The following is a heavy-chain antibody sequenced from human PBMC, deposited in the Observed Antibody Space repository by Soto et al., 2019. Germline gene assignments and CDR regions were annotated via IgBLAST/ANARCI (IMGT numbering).Heavy chain of an antibody. V-gene: IGHV1-8*01. CDR2: MNPNSGNT. CDR1: GYTFTSYD. CDR3: ARVPTYYYDSSGYYPDY. D-gene: IGHD3-22*01. J-gene: IGHJ4*02. Sequence: QVQLVQSGAEVKKPGASVKVSCKASGYTFTSYDINWVRQATGQGLEWMGWMNPNSGNTGYAQKFQGRVTMTRNTSISTAYMELSSLRSVDTALYYCARVPTYYYDSSGYYPDYWGQGTLVTVSA.